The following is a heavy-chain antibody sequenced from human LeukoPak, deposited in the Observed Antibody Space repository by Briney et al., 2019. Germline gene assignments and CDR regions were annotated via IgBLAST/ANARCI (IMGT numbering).Heavy chain of an antibody. V-gene: IGHV3-64*01. CDR2: ISNNGGST. D-gene: IGHD1-26*01. Sequence: GSPRLPWSASGFTLNSKYMSWVRQAPGKGLEYVSDISNNGGSTYYANSVKGRFTISRDNSKNTLSLQMGSLRAEDKAVYYCARGDSGSHLDYWGQGSLVTVSS. CDR3: ARGDSGSHLDY. CDR1: GFTLNSKY. J-gene: IGHJ4*02.